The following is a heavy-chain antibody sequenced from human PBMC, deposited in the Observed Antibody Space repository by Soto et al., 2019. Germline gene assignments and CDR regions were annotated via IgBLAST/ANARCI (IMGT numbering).Heavy chain of an antibody. J-gene: IGHJ3*02. Sequence: SETLSLTCAVYGGSFSGYYWSWIRQPPGKGLEWIGEINHSGSTNYNPSLKGRVTISVDTSKNQFSLKLSSVTAADTAVYYCARGHSSSRGGAFDIWGQGTMVTVSS. CDR3: ARGHSSSRGGAFDI. CDR1: GGSFSGYY. D-gene: IGHD6-13*01. V-gene: IGHV4-34*01. CDR2: INHSGST.